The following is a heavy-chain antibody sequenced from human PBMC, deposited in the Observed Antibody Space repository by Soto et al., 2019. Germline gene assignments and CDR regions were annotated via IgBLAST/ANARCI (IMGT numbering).Heavy chain of an antibody. Sequence: SETLSLTCAVSGGSISSYYWSWIRQTAGKGLEWIGRIYPSGNTNYNPSLKSRVTMSIDTSKNQLSLKLRSVTAADTAVYFCAGDEGYYYSGVDVSGQGTAVTVSS. CDR1: GGSISSYY. V-gene: IGHV4-4*07. CDR2: IYPSGNT. CDR3: AGDEGYYYSGVDV. J-gene: IGHJ6*02.